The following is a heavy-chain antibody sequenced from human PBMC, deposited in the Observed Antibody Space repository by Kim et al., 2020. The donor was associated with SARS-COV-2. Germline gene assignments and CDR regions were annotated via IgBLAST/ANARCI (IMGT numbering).Heavy chain of an antibody. J-gene: IGHJ4*02. D-gene: IGHD3-9*01. V-gene: IGHV4-31*02. CDR3: ARGILTGYHPIGYYFDY. Sequence: LKSRVTISVDTSKNQFSLKLSSVTAADTAVYYCARGILTGYHPIGYYFDYWGQGTLVTVSS.